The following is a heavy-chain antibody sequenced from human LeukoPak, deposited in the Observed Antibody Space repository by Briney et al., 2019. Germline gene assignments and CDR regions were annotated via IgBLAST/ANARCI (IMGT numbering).Heavy chain of an antibody. D-gene: IGHD3-22*01. CDR1: GFSFSSHG. CDR2: IIGGAGGT. CDR3: ARDSGYYDSPDAFDI. J-gene: IGHJ3*02. V-gene: IGHV3-23*01. Sequence: GGSLRLSCAASGFSFSSHGMSWVRQAPGKGLEWVSGIIGGAGGTYYADSVKGRFTISRDNAKNTLYLQMNSLRAEDTAVYYCARDSGYYDSPDAFDIWGQGTMVTVSS.